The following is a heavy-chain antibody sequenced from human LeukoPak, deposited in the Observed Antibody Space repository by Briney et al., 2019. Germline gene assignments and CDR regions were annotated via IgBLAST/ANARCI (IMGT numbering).Heavy chain of an antibody. CDR3: TVATTPRGLQAYYFDY. V-gene: IGHV1-2*02. CDR2: INPSSGGT. D-gene: IGHD5-12*01. CDR1: GYTFTGYY. Sequence: ASVKVSCKASGYTFTGYYMHWVRQAPGQGLEWMGWINPSSGGTNYAQKFQGRVNMTRDTSIRTAYMAMSRLRYDDTAVYYCTVATTPRGLQAYYFDYWGQGTLVTVYS. J-gene: IGHJ4*02.